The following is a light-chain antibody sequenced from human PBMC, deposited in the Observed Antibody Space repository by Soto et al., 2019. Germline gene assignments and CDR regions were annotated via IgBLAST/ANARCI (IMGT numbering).Light chain of an antibody. Sequence: DIQMTQSPSSLSASVGDRVTITCQASQDISNYLNWYQQKPGKAPKLLIYDASNLETGVPSRFSGSGSGTDFTFTVSSLRPEDIATYYCQQYDNLLRTFGQGTKLEIK. J-gene: IGKJ2*02. CDR1: QDISNY. V-gene: IGKV1-33*01. CDR3: QQYDNLLRT. CDR2: DAS.